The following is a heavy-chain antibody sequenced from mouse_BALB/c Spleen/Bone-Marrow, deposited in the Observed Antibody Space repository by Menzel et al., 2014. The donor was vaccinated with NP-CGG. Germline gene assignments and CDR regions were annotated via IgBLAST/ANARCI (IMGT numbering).Heavy chain of an antibody. D-gene: IGHD1-1*01. CDR2: IDPANGNT. CDR1: GFNIKDTY. CDR3: ANYYYGSSLFAY. J-gene: IGHJ3*01. Sequence: EVQLRESGAELVKPGASVMLSCTASGFNIKDTYMHWVKQRPEQGLEWIGRIDPANGNTKYDPKFRGEATITADTSSNTAYLQLSSLTSEDTAVYYCANYYYGSSLFAYWGQGTLVTVSA. V-gene: IGHV14-3*02.